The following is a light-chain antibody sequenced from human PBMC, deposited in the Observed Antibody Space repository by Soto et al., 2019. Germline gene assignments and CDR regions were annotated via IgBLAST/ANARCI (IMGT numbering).Light chain of an antibody. J-gene: IGKJ1*01. V-gene: IGKV1-39*01. Sequence: DIQRSQSRSSLSESEVERVPITCRASQSISNYLNWYQQKPGKAPKLLIYAASSLQSGVPSRFSGSGSGSDFARTSKSLQREDFETYYCQQTYSPPTWTLGQGTKMDIK. CDR3: QQTYSPPTWT. CDR1: QSISNY. CDR2: AAS.